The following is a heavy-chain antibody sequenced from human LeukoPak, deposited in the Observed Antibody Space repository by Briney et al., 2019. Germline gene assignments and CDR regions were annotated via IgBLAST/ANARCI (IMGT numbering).Heavy chain of an antibody. V-gene: IGHV3-33*01. CDR1: GFTFSSYG. CDR3: ASTITGYYYMDV. CDR2: IWYDGSNK. Sequence: PGRSLRFSCAASGFTFSSYGMHWVRQAPGKGLEWVAVIWYDGSNKYYADSVKGRFTISRDNSKNTLYLQMNSLRAEDAAVYYCASTITGYYYMDVWGKGTTVTVSS. J-gene: IGHJ6*03. D-gene: IGHD5-24*01.